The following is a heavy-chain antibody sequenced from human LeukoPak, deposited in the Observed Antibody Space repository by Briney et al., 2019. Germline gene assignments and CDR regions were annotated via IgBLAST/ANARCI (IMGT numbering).Heavy chain of an antibody. CDR3: ARVKVATITVDY. D-gene: IGHD5-12*01. V-gene: IGHV4-31*03. J-gene: IGHJ4*02. Sequence: SQTLSLTCTVSGGSISSGGYYWSWIRQHPGKGLEWIGYIYYGGSTYYNPSLKSRVTISVDTSKNQFSLKLSSVTAADTAVYYCARVKVATITVDYWGQGTLVTVSS. CDR1: GGSISSGGYY. CDR2: IYYGGST.